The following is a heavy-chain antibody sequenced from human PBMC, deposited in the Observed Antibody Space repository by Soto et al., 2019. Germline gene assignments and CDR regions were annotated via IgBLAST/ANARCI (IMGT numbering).Heavy chain of an antibody. D-gene: IGHD2-2*01. CDR3: ARDGDIVVVPAAHNWFDP. V-gene: IGHV1-18*01. J-gene: IGHJ5*02. CDR2: ISAYNGNT. Sequence: QVQLVQSGAEVKKPGASVKVSCKASGYTFTSYGISWVRQAPGQGLEWMGWISAYNGNTNYARKLQGRVTMTTDTSTSSAYMELRSLRSDDTAVYYCARDGDIVVVPAAHNWFDPWGQGTLVTVSS. CDR1: GYTFTSYG.